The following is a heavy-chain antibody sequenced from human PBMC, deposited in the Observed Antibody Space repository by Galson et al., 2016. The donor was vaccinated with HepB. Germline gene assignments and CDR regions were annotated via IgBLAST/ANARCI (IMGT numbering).Heavy chain of an antibody. CDR3: AREGSEYTSVYNDALDL. CDR1: GFSVSSHY. CDR2: IYTGDKT. J-gene: IGHJ3*01. V-gene: IGHV3-53*01. Sequence: SLRLSCAASGFSVSSHYMTWVRQAPGRGLEWVSVIYTGDKTIYADSVEGRFTFSRDTSKNTLYLQMNSLSAEDTAVYFCAREGSEYTSVYNDALDLWGQGTMVTVSS. D-gene: IGHD5/OR15-5a*01.